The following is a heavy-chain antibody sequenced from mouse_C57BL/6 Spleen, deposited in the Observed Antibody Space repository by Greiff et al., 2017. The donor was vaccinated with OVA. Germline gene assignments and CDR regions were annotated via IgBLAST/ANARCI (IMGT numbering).Heavy chain of an antibody. J-gene: IGHJ3*01. CDR2: INPGSGGT. V-gene: IGHV1-54*01. CDR1: GYAFTNYL. CDR3: ARSDYDGYSPVAD. D-gene: IGHD2-3*01. Sequence: QVQLQQSGAELVRPGTSVKVSCKASGYAFTNYLIEWVKQRPGQGLEWIGVINPGSGGTNYNEKFKGKATLTADKSSSTAYMQLSSLTSEDSAVYFCARSDYDGYSPVADWGQGTLVTVSA.